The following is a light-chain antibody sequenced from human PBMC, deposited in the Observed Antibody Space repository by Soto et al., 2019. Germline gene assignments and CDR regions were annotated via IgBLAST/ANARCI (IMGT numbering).Light chain of an antibody. CDR1: SSNIGSNT. CDR3: AAWDDSLNGVV. CDR2: SNN. V-gene: IGLV1-44*01. J-gene: IGLJ2*01. Sequence: QLVLSHPPSASGTHGQRVTISCSGSSSNIGSNTVNWYQQLPGTAPKLLIYSNNQRPSGVPDRFSGSKSGTSASLAISGLQSEDEADYYCAAWDDSLNGVVFGGGTKLTVL.